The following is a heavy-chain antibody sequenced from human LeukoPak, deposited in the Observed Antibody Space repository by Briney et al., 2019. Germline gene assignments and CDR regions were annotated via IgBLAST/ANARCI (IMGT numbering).Heavy chain of an antibody. CDR2: INHSGST. D-gene: IGHD6-13*01. CDR1: GGSFSGYY. V-gene: IGHV4-34*01. J-gene: IGHJ4*02. Sequence: SETLSLTCAVYGGSFSGYYWSWIRQPPGKGLEWIGEINHSGSTNYNPSLKSRVTISVDTSKNQFSLKLSSVTAADTAVYYCARHWQQLALDYWGQGTLVTVSS. CDR3: ARHWQQLALDY.